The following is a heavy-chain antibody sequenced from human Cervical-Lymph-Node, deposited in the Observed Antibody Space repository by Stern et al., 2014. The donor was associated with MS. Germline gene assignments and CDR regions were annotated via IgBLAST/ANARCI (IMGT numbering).Heavy chain of an antibody. CDR1: GYSFTLYW. V-gene: IGHV5-51*01. CDR2: IYPGATDA. CDR3: AALVRGSYFY. Sequence: EVQLVESGAEMKKPGESLQISCTGSGYSFTLYWIGWVRQMPGKGLECRGIIYPGATDARYSPSCQGEVTIPADKSSSTAYLQWSSLKASNTAMYYCAALVRGSYFYWGQGTLVTVSS. J-gene: IGHJ4*02. D-gene: IGHD1-26*01.